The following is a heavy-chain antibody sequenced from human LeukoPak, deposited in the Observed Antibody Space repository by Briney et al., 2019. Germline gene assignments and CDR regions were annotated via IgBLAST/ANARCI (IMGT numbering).Heavy chain of an antibody. J-gene: IGHJ4*02. D-gene: IGHD3-22*01. Sequence: PGGSLRLSCVASGFTFSSYSMNWVRQAPGKGLEWVSSISSRSSHIYYADSVKGRFTISRDNAKNTLYLQMNSLRAEDTAVYYCAKDYAMIEVVTLFDNWGQGTLVTVSS. CDR2: ISSRSSHI. CDR3: AKDYAMIEVVTLFDN. CDR1: GFTFSSYS. V-gene: IGHV3-21*04.